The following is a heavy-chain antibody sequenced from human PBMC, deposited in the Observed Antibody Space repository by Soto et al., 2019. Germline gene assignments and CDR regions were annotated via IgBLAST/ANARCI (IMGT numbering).Heavy chain of an antibody. CDR1: GGSFSGYY. J-gene: IGHJ4*02. CDR3: AGLYPYESSGYHLNY. D-gene: IGHD3-22*01. CDR2: INHSGST. Sequence: SETLSLTCAVYGGSFSGYYWSWILQPPWKGLEWIGEINHSGSTNYNPSLKSRVTISVDTSKNQFSLKLRSVTAADTAVFYCAGLYPYESSGYHLNYWGQGALVTVSS. V-gene: IGHV4-34*01.